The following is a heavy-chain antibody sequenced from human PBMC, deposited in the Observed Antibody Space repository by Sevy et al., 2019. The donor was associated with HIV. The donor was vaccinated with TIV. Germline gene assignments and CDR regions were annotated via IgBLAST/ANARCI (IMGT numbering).Heavy chain of an antibody. J-gene: IGHJ5*02. V-gene: IGHV3-30*04. CDR2: ISHDGRNYK. CDR1: GFTFSEYG. Sequence: GGSLRLSCAASGFTFSEYGMHWVRQAPGKGLEWVAVISHDGRNYKYNADFVKGRFTITRDNSRNTLYLQMNSLRAEDMAIYYCARDRGEILRSAFKSWGQGTLVTVSS. CDR3: ARDRGEILRSAFKS. D-gene: IGHD3-10*01.